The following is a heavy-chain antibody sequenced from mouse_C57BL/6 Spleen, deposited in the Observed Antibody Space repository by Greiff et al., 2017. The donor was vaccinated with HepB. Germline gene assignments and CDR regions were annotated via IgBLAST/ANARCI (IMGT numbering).Heavy chain of an antibody. CDR3: TTGNYHYYAMDY. V-gene: IGHV14-1*01. J-gene: IGHJ4*01. D-gene: IGHD2-1*01. Sequence: VQLQQSGAELVRPGASVKLSCTASGFNIKDYYMHWVKQRPEQGLEWIGRIDPEDGDTEYAPKFQGKATMTADTSSNTAYLQLSSLTSEDTAVYYCTTGNYHYYAMDYWGQGTSVTVSS. CDR1: GFNIKDYY. CDR2: IDPEDGDT.